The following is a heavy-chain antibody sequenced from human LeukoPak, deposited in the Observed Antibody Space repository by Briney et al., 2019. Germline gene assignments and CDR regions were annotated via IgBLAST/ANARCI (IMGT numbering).Heavy chain of an antibody. CDR1: AGSISSGGYY. J-gene: IGHJ4*02. CDR2: IYYSGST. V-gene: IGHV4-31*03. CDR3: ARARGGTVTTSPFDY. D-gene: IGHD4-17*01. Sequence: SQTLSFTCTVSAGSISSGGYYLRWIRQHPGKGLECIGYIYYSGSTYYNPSLKRRVTISVDPSKNQFSLKLSPVTAADTAVYYCARARGGTVTTSPFDYWGQGTLVTVSS.